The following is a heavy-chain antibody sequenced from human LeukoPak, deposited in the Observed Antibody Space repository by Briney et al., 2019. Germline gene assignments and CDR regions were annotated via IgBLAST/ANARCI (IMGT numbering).Heavy chain of an antibody. V-gene: IGHV3-33*01. D-gene: IGHD6-19*01. J-gene: IGHJ4*02. CDR1: GLTFSSYG. CDR2: IWYDGSNK. CDR3: ASQRYSSGWYQVDY. Sequence: PGRSLRLSCAASGLTFSSYGMHWVRQAPGKGLEWVAVIWYDGSNKYYADSVKGRFTISRDNSKNTLYLQMNSLRAEDTAVYYCASQRYSSGWYQVDYWGQGTLVTVSS.